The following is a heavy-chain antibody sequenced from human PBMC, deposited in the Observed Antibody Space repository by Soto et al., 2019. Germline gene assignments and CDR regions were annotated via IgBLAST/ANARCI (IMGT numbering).Heavy chain of an antibody. J-gene: IGHJ3*02. D-gene: IGHD3-22*01. Sequence: ASVNVSCKASGYTFTDYYLHWVRQAPGQGLEWMGWINPNSGDTIYAQKFQGRVTLTRDTSISTAYMELSRLRSDDTAVYYCARRKAGYYDSSGSGAFDIWGQGTVVTVSS. V-gene: IGHV1-2*02. CDR3: ARRKAGYYDSSGSGAFDI. CDR1: GYTFTDYY. CDR2: INPNSGDT.